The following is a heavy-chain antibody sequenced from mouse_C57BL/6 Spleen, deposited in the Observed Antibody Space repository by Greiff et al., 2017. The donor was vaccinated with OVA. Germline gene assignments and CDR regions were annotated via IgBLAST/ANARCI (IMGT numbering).Heavy chain of an antibody. J-gene: IGHJ2*01. Sequence: EVQLVESGGGLVKPGGSLKLSCAASGFTFSSYAMSWVRQTPEKRLEWVATISDGGSYTYYPDNVKGRFTISRDNAKNNLYLQMSHLKSEDTAMYYCARAAQATYYFDYWGQGTTLTVSS. CDR1: GFTFSSYA. V-gene: IGHV5-4*01. CDR3: ARAAQATYYFDY. CDR2: ISDGGSYT. D-gene: IGHD3-2*02.